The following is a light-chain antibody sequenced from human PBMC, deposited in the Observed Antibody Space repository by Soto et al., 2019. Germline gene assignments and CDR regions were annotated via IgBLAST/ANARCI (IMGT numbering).Light chain of an antibody. CDR1: QTISSW. CDR3: HHYNSYSEA. CDR2: KAS. J-gene: IGKJ1*01. Sequence: DIQMTQSPSTLSGSVGDRVTITCRASQTISSWLAWYQQKPGKAPKLLIYKASTLKSGVTSMFSGSGSGTEFTLTISSLQPDDFATYYCHHYNSYSEAFGQGTKVKLK. V-gene: IGKV1-5*03.